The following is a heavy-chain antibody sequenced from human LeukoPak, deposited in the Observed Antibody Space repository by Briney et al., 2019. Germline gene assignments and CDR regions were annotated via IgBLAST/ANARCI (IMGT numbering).Heavy chain of an antibody. J-gene: IGHJ6*03. V-gene: IGHV1-69*13. CDR1: GGTFSSYA. CDR3: AREYYDSSDFYYYYYYMDV. Sequence: SVKVSCKASGGTFSSYAISWVRQAPGQGLEWMGGIIPIFGTANYAQKFQGRVTITADESTSTAYMELRSLRSDDTAVYYCAREYYDSSDFYYYYYYMDVWGKGTTVTVSS. CDR2: IIPIFGTA. D-gene: IGHD3-22*01.